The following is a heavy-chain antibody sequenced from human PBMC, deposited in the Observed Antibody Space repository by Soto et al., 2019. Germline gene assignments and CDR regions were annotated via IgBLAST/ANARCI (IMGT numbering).Heavy chain of an antibody. CDR2: ISSTTNYI. CDR1: GFTFTRYS. J-gene: IGHJ4*02. V-gene: IGHV3-21*06. Sequence: GCLRLSGAASGFTFTRYSMNWVRQAPGKGLEWVSSISSTTNYIYYGDSMKGRFTISRDNAKNSLYLEMNSLRAEDTAVYYCARESEDLTSNFDYWGQGTLVTVYS. CDR3: ARESEDLTSNFDY.